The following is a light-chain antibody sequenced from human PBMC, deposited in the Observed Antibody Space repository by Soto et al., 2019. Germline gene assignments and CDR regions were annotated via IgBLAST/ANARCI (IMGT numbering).Light chain of an antibody. CDR2: DVS. CDR1: SSSKW. CDR3: QHTTDFT. V-gene: IGKV1-5*01. Sequence: DIPMTQSPSTLAASVGDTVTMTCRSSSKWLAWYQKKPGKAPKLLIYDVSNLERGVPPRFSGSTSGAESTLTITGLQPDDLGTYYCQHTTDFTLGQGTKVDIK. J-gene: IGKJ2*01.